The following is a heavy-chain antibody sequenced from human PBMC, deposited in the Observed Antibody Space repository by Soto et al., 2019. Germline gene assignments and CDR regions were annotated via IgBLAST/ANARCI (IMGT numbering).Heavy chain of an antibody. CDR3: AKASFGSSAVAGTEDSDYGMDV. CDR2: ISGSGGST. D-gene: IGHD6-19*01. CDR1: GFTFSSYA. J-gene: IGHJ6*02. V-gene: IGHV3-23*01. Sequence: EVQLLESGGGLVQPGGSLRLSCAASGFTFSSYAMSWVRQAPGKGLEWVSAISGSGGSTYYADSVKGRFTISRDNSKNTLNLQMNSLRAEDTAVYYCAKASFGSSAVAGTEDSDYGMDVWGQGSTVAVAS.